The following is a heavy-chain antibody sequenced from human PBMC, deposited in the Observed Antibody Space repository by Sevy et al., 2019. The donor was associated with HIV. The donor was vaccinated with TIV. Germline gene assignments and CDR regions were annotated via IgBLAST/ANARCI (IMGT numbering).Heavy chain of an antibody. Sequence: GGSLRLSCAASGFTFSSYAMHWVRQAPGKGLEWVAVISYDGSNKYYADSVKGRFTITRDNSKNTLYLQMNSRRAEDTAVYYCARDQYYDSSGSPYFDYWGQGTLVTVSS. J-gene: IGHJ4*02. D-gene: IGHD3-22*01. V-gene: IGHV3-30-3*01. CDR1: GFTFSSYA. CDR3: ARDQYYDSSGSPYFDY. CDR2: ISYDGSNK.